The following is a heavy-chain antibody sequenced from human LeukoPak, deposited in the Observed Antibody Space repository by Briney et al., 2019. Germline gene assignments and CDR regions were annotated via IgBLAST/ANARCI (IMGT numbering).Heavy chain of an antibody. CDR1: GGSISSNSYY. V-gene: IGHV4-39*02. Sequence: ASETMSLTCAVSGGSISSNSYYWGWIRQPPGKCLEWIGSIYYSGSTYYNPSLKSRVTISVDTSKNQFSLKLSSVTAADTAVYYCARDRRYFSFWGQGTLVTVSS. CDR2: IYYSGST. CDR3: ARDRRYFSF. D-gene: IGHD2/OR15-2a*01. J-gene: IGHJ4*02.